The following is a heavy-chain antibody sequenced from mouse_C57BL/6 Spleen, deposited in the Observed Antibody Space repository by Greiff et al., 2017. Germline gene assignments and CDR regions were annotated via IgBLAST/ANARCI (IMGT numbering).Heavy chain of an antibody. Sequence: QVQLQQSGPELVKPGASVKISCKASGYAFSSSWMNWVKQRPGKGLEWIGRIYPGDGDTNYNGKFKGKATLTADKSSSTAYMQLSSLTSEDSAVYFCARGGGNYDAMDYWGQGTSVTVSS. CDR3: ARGGGNYDAMDY. J-gene: IGHJ4*01. CDR1: GYAFSSSW. V-gene: IGHV1-82*01. CDR2: IYPGDGDT. D-gene: IGHD2-1*01.